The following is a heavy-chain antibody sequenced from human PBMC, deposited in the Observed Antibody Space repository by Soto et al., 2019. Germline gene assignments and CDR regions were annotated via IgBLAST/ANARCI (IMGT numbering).Heavy chain of an antibody. CDR3: AKQMNESHDGRDYFDY. CDR1: GFIFTDYT. CDR2: ISCSGDNT. V-gene: IGHV3-23*01. Sequence: HPGGSLRLSCVASGFIFTDYTMSWVRQGPGKGLEWVAGISCSGDNTNYADSVKGRFITSRDNSKNILYLQMNRLRTEDIGVYYCAKQMNESHDGRDYFDYWGQGTLVTVSS. D-gene: IGHD3-3*01. J-gene: IGHJ4*02.